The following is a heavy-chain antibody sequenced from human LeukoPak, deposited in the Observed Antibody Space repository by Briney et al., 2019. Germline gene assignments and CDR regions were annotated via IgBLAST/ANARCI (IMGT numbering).Heavy chain of an antibody. J-gene: IGHJ4*02. D-gene: IGHD6-13*01. Sequence: PSETLSLTCTVSGGSSSSYYWSWIRQPPGKGLEWIGHIYFSGSTNYNPSLKSRVTISVDTSRNQFSLQLSSVTAADTAVYYCARTSHPHGSSWLFDYWGQGTLVTVSS. CDR3: ARTSHPHGSSWLFDY. CDR2: IYFSGST. V-gene: IGHV4-59*01. CDR1: GGSSSSYY.